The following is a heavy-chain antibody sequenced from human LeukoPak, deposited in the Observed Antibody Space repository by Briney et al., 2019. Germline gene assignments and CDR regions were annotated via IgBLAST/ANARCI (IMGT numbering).Heavy chain of an antibody. Sequence: ASVNVSCKASGYTFTSYYMHWVRQAPGQGLEWMGIINPSGGSTSYAQKFQGRVTMTRDTSTSTVYMELSSLRSEDPAVYYCARDQGGRIVATIYDYWGQGTLVTVSS. CDR1: GYTFTSYY. V-gene: IGHV1-46*01. D-gene: IGHD5-12*01. J-gene: IGHJ4*02. CDR3: ARDQGGRIVATIYDY. CDR2: INPSGGST.